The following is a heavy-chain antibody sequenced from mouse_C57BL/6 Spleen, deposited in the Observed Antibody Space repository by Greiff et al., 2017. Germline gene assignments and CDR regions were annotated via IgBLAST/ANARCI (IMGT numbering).Heavy chain of an antibody. CDR3: ARGTTVVHAMDY. Sequence: EVHLVESGPGLVKPSQSLSLTCSVTGYSITSGYYWNWIRQFPGNKLEWMGYISYDGSNNYNPSLKNRISITRDTSKNQFFLKLNSVTTEDTATYYCARGTTVVHAMDYWGQGTSVTVSS. V-gene: IGHV3-6*01. CDR2: ISYDGSN. J-gene: IGHJ4*01. CDR1: GYSITSGYY. D-gene: IGHD1-1*01.